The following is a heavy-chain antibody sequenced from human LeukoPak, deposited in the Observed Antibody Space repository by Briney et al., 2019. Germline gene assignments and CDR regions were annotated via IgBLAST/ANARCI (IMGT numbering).Heavy chain of an antibody. V-gene: IGHV1-18*01. CDR1: GYTFTRYG. D-gene: IGHD3-9*01. Sequence: ASVKVSCKASGYTFTRYGLNWVRQAPGQGLEWMGWISAYNGNTNYAQNLQGRLTMTTDTSTSTAYMELRSLRSDDTAVYYCARANYNILTGYVAYASDIWGQGAMVAVSS. CDR2: ISAYNGNT. CDR3: ARANYNILTGYVAYASDI. J-gene: IGHJ3*02.